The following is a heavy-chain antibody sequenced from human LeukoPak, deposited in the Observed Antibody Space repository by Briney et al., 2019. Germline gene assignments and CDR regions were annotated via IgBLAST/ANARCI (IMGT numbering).Heavy chain of an antibody. J-gene: IGHJ4*02. D-gene: IGHD2-2*01. CDR3: AKGKRGLVPAAMNFDY. CDR2: IWHDGSNK. CDR1: GFTFSSYG. V-gene: IGHV3-33*06. Sequence: GGSLRLSCAASGFTFSSYGMHWVRQAPGKGLEWVAVIWHDGSNKYYADSVKGRFTISRDNSKNTLYLQMNSLRAEDTAVYYSAKGKRGLVPAAMNFDYWGQGTLVTVSS.